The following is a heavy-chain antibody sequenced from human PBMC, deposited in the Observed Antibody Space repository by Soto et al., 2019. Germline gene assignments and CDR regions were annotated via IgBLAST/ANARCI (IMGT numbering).Heavy chain of an antibody. V-gene: IGHV3-74*01. J-gene: IGHJ4*02. D-gene: IGHD3-16*01. CDR2: IKTDGSVT. Sequence: GGSLRLSCAASGFTFSTYWMHWVRQAPGKGLVWVSRIKTDGSVTTYADSVKGRFTISRDNAKNTLYLQMNTLRAEDTAVYYCARDLGGSHDYWGRGTLVTVSS. CDR1: GFTFSTYW. CDR3: ARDLGGSHDY.